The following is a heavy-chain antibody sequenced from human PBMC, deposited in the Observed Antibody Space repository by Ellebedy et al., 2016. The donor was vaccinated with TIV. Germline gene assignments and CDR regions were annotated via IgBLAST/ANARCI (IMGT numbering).Heavy chain of an antibody. CDR3: PRDWGWGGDY. V-gene: IGHV1-3*01. D-gene: IGHD3-16*01. J-gene: IGHJ4*02. Sequence: AASVQVSCKASGYTFSSSKMHWVRQAPGQRLQWMGWINAGNGNTTHSQKFQGRVTLTRDTSASTAYMELSSLRSEDTAVNYSPRDWGWGGDYWGQGTLVTVSS. CDR2: INAGNGNT. CDR1: GYTFSSSK.